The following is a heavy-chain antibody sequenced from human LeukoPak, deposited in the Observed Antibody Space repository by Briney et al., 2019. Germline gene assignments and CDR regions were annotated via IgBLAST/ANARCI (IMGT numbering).Heavy chain of an antibody. J-gene: IGHJ4*02. D-gene: IGHD6-19*01. CDR2: TWYDGSKE. CDR1: GFTLSSHG. Sequence: GGSLRLSCAASGFTLSSHGMHWVRQAPGRGLEWVAVTWYDGSKEYYADSVKGRFTISRDNSKNTLYLQMNSLRAEDTAVYYCAKDQSSGWYRKYYFDYWGQGTLVTVSS. V-gene: IGHV3-30*02. CDR3: AKDQSSGWYRKYYFDY.